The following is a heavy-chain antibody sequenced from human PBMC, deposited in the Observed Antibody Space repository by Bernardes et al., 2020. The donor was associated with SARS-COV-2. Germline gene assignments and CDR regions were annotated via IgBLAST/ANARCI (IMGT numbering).Heavy chain of an antibody. CDR3: AKVLVAAGFDY. J-gene: IGHJ4*02. Sequence: GWSLRLSCAASGFTFSSYDMTWIRQAPGQGLEWVSGISGGGGRTYYADSVKGRFTISRDNSKNTVYLQMNSLRADDTAVYYCAKVLVAAGFDYWGQGSLVTVSS. CDR1: GFTFSSYD. CDR2: ISGGGGRT. V-gene: IGHV3-23*01. D-gene: IGHD6-13*01.